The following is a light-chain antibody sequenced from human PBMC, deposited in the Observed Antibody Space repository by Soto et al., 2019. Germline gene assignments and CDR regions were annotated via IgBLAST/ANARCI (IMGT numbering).Light chain of an antibody. Sequence: QSALTQPRSVSGSPGQSVTISCTGTTGDVGAYNFVSWYQLHPDKAPKLMIYDATKRPSGVPDRFSASKSGNTASLTISGLQAEDEADYYCCSYAGSFTWVFGGGTKVTFL. CDR2: DAT. V-gene: IGLV2-11*01. CDR1: TGDVGAYNF. J-gene: IGLJ3*02. CDR3: CSYAGSFTWV.